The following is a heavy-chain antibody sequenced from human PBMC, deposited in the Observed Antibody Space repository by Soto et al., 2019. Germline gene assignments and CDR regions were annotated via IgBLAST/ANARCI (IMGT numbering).Heavy chain of an antibody. J-gene: IGHJ6*02. CDR2: IIPIFGTA. V-gene: IGHV1-69*01. CDR3: ARDHAVAARLVIYYYYGMDV. D-gene: IGHD6-6*01. Sequence: QVQLVQSGAEVKKPGSSVKVSCKASGGTFSSYAISWVRQAPGQGLEWMGGIIPIFGTANYAQKFQGRVTITADESTSTAYMELSSLRSEDTAVYYCARDHAVAARLVIYYYYGMDVWGQGTTVTVSS. CDR1: GGTFSSYA.